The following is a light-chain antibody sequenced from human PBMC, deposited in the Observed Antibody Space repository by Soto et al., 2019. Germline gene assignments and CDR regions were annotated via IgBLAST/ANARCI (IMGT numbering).Light chain of an antibody. Sequence: QSALTQPASVSGPPGQSIAISCIGTSRDVGDYNHVSWYQQHPGKAPKLIIYDASKRFSGVSGRFSGSKSGNTASLTISGLQAEDEADYYCSSYTSSSTIFGGGTKLTV. CDR3: SSYTSSSTI. CDR1: SRDVGDYNH. V-gene: IGLV2-14*03. CDR2: DAS. J-gene: IGLJ2*01.